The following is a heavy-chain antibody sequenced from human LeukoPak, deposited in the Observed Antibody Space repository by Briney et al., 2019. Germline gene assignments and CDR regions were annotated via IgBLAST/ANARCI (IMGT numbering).Heavy chain of an antibody. CDR2: TYYRSKWYN. CDR1: GDSVSSNRAS. J-gene: IGHJ4*02. Sequence: SQTLSLTRTISGDSVSSNRASWTWIRQSPSRGLEWLGGTYYRSKWYNDYAVSLKSRISINPDTSKNQFSLQLNSVTPEDTAVYYCSRSDGASDFDYWGQGTLVTVSS. D-gene: IGHD5-24*01. CDR3: SRSDGASDFDY. V-gene: IGHV6-1*01.